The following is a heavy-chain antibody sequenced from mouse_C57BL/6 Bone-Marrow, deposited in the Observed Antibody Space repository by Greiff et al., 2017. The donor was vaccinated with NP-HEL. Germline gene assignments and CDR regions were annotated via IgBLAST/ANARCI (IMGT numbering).Heavy chain of an antibody. Sequence: EVKLVESGGGLVQPKGSLKLSCAASGFTFNTYAMHWVRQAPGKGLEWVARIRRKSSNYATYYADSVKDRFTISRDDSQSMLYLQMNTLKTEDTAMYYWVRGLLYYYGSSYGYFDVWGTGTTVTVSS. J-gene: IGHJ1*03. CDR3: VRGLLYYYGSSYGYFDV. D-gene: IGHD1-1*01. CDR2: IRRKSSNYAT. V-gene: IGHV10-3*01. CDR1: GFTFNTYA.